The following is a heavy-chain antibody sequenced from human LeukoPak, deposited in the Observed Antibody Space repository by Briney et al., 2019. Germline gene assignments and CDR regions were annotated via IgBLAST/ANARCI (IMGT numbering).Heavy chain of an antibody. CDR3: ARDGGRTRDYYDRPEGYGMDV. V-gene: IGHV4-30-2*01. CDR2: IYHSGST. CDR1: GGSLSSGGYS. D-gene: IGHD3-22*01. Sequence: PSQTLSLTCAVSGGSLSSGGYSWSWFRQPPGKGLEWIGYIYHSGSTYYNPSLKSRVTISVDRSKNQFSLKLSSVTAADTAVYYCARDGGRTRDYYDRPEGYGMDVWGQGTTVTVSS. J-gene: IGHJ6*02.